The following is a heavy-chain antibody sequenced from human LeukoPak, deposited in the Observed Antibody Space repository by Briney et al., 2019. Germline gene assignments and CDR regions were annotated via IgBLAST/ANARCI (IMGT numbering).Heavy chain of an antibody. V-gene: IGHV3-30*04. CDR3: ARGRLRFLGWSYAFDI. CDR1: GFTFSSYA. J-gene: IGHJ3*02. CDR2: RSYDGSNK. D-gene: IGHD3-3*01. Sequence: PGGSLRLSCAASGFTFSSYAMHWVRQAPGKGLEWVAVRSYDGSNKYYADSVKGRFTISRDNSKNTLYLQMNSLRAEDTAVYYCARGRLRFLGWSYAFDIWGQGTMVTVSS.